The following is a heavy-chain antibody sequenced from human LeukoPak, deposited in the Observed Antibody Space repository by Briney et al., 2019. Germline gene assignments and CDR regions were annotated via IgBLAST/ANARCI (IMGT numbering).Heavy chain of an antibody. V-gene: IGHV4-39*01. CDR1: GGSVSSSRYY. J-gene: IGHJ4*02. CDR2: IYYSGST. CDR3: VSDALSMIHYYGSGEGY. D-gene: IGHD6-25*01. Sequence: SETLSLTCTVSGGSVSSSRYYWGWVRQPPGKGLEWIGTIYYSGSTYYNPSLNSRVTISVDTSKNQFSLKLNSVTAADTAVYYCVSDALSMIHYYGSGEGYWGQGTLVTVSS.